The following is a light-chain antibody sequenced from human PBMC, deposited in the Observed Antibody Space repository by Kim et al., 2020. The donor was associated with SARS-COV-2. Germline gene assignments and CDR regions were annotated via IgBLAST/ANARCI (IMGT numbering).Light chain of an antibody. CDR1: SSNLGAGYE. CDR2: SNT. J-gene: IGLJ3*02. CDR3: QSYDSSLSGPWV. V-gene: IGLV1-40*01. Sequence: QSVLTQPPSVSGAPGQRVTISCTGSSSNLGAGYEVHWYQQLPGTAPNLLIYSNTNRPTGVPDRFSGSKSGTSASLAITGLQAEDEADYYCQSYDSSLSGPWVFGGGTKVTVL.